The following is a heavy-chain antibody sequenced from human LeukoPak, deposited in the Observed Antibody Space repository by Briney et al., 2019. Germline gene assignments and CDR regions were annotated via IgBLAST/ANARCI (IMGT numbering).Heavy chain of an antibody. CDR3: ARGDDHSNFSWFDP. D-gene: IGHD4-11*01. J-gene: IGHJ5*02. Sequence: SETLSLTCAVYGGSFSGYYWSWIRQPPGKGLEWIGEINHSGSTNYNPSLKSRVTISVDTSKNQFSLKLSSVTAADTAVYYCARGDDHSNFSWFDPWGQGTLVTVSS. CDR2: INHSGST. CDR1: GGSFSGYY. V-gene: IGHV4-34*01.